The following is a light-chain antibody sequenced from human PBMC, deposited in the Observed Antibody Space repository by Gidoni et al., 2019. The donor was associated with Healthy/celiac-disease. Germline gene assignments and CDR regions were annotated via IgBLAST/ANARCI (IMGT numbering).Light chain of an antibody. CDR1: SSDVGGYNY. V-gene: IGLV2-14*01. CDR2: EVS. J-gene: IGLJ2*01. CDR3: SSYTSSSTPVV. Sequence: QSALTQPASVSGSPGQSITISCTGTSSDVGGYNYVSWYQQHPGKAPKLMIYEVSNRPSWVSTRCSGSKSGGTAALTISGLQEEDEADYYYSSYTSSSTPVVFGGGTKLTVL.